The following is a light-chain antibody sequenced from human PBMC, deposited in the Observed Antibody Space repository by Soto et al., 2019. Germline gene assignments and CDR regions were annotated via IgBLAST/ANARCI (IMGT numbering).Light chain of an antibody. J-gene: IGKJ2*01. CDR2: AAS. CDR3: QQTNDFPYT. CDR1: HVMSSW. V-gene: IGKV1-12*01. Sequence: DIQMTQSPSSVSASVGDRVTITCRASHVMSSWFAWYQQKPGKAPKILIYAASRLQSGAPSRFSGSESGADFSLTISSLQPEDVATYYCQQTNDFPYTFGQGTKLEIK.